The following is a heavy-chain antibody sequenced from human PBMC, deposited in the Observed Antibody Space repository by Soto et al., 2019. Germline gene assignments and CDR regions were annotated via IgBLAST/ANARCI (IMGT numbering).Heavy chain of an antibody. Sequence: EVQLVESGGGLVKPGGSLRLSCAASGFTFSSYSMNWVRQAPGKGLEWVSSISSSSSYIYYADSVKGRFTISRDNAKNSLYLQMNSLRAEDTAVYYCARGDYGDYEAGYYYGMDVWGQGTTVTGSS. CDR1: GFTFSSYS. CDR2: ISSSSSYI. CDR3: ARGDYGDYEAGYYYGMDV. V-gene: IGHV3-21*01. J-gene: IGHJ6*02. D-gene: IGHD4-17*01.